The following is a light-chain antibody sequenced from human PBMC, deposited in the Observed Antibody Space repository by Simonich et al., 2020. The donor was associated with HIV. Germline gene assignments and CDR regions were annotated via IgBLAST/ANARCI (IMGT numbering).Light chain of an antibody. CDR1: SNDVGGYTY. Sequence: QSALTQPRSVSGSPGQSVTLSCTGTSNDVGGYTYVSWYQQHPGKAPKLIIYEVTKRPSGVPDRFAVSKSGNTASLTISGLQAEDESDYYCCSYAGAYTVIFGGGTKLTVL. J-gene: IGLJ2*01. CDR3: CSYAGAYTVI. CDR2: EVT. V-gene: IGLV2-11*01.